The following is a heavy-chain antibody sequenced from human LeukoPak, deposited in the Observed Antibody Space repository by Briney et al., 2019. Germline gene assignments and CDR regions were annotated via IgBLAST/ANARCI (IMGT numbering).Heavy chain of an antibody. D-gene: IGHD1-26*01. CDR3: ARYYSGRYGFDY. CDR1: GGSISSSNYY. Sequence: SETLSLTCTVSGGSISSSNYYCGWIRQPPREGLEWHGYIYYIGSTYYNPSLKSRVTMSVDTSKNQFSLELSSVAAADTAVYYCARYYSGRYGFDYWGQGTLVTVSS. J-gene: IGHJ4*02. CDR2: IYYIGST. V-gene: IGHV4-39*01.